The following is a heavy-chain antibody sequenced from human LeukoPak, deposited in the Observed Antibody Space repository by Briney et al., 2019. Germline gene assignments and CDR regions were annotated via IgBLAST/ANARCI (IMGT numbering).Heavy chain of an antibody. Sequence: GASVKVSCKASGYTFTSYGISWVRQATGQGFEWMGWISAYNGNTYYAQNLQGRVTMTTDTSTSTAYMEVRSLRSDDTAVYYCARVSTRVVGAYNWFDPWGQGTLVTVS. D-gene: IGHD2-15*01. V-gene: IGHV1-18*01. CDR1: GYTFTSYG. CDR2: ISAYNGNT. CDR3: ARVSTRVVGAYNWFDP. J-gene: IGHJ5*02.